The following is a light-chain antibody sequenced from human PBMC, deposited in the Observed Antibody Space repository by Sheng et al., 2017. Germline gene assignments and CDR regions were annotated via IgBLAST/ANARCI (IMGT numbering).Light chain of an antibody. J-gene: IGKJ3*01. Sequence: AIQMTQSPSSLSASVGDRVTITCRASQAIRNDLGWYQQKPGKAPKRLIYAASSLQSGVPSRFSGSGSGTDFTLTITSLQPEDFSTYYCQQSYIFPRTFGPGTKVDV. CDR2: AAS. CDR3: QQSYIFPRT. V-gene: IGKV1-6*01. CDR1: QAIRND.